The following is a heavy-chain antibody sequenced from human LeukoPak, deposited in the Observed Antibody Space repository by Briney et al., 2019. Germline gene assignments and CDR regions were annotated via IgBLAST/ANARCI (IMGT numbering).Heavy chain of an antibody. D-gene: IGHD4-17*01. Sequence: PSETLSLTCTVSGGSVSSGPYYRSWIRQPPGKGLEWIGYIYHSGNTNYNPSLKSRVTISVDRPKNQFSLKLSSVTAADTAVYYCARDGGSYSDIAEYFQHWGQGTLVSVSS. CDR2: IYHSGNT. CDR3: ARDGGSYSDIAEYFQH. CDR1: GGSVSSGPYY. J-gene: IGHJ1*01. V-gene: IGHV4-61*01.